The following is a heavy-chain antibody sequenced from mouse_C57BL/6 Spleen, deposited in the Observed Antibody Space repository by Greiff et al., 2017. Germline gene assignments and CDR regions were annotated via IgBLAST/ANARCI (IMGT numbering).Heavy chain of an antibody. CDR1: GFTFSSYA. CDR3: ARDGGFLY. J-gene: IGHJ4*01. Sequence: EVQLVESGGGLVKPGGSLKLSCAASGFTFSSYAMSWVRQTPEKRLEWVATISDGGSYTYYPDNVKGRFTISRDNAKNNLYLQMSHLKSEDTAMYYCARDGGFLYWGQGTSVTVSS. CDR2: ISDGGSYT. V-gene: IGHV5-4*01.